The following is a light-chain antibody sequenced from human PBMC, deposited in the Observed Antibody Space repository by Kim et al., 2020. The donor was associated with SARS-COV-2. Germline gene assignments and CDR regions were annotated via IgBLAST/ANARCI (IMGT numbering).Light chain of an antibody. Sequence: GQSFTISCTGTSSDVGGYNYVSWYQQHPGKAPKLIIYDVSNRPSGVSNRFSGSKSGNTASLTISGLQAEDEADYYCSSYTSSSTVVFGGGTQLTVL. CDR2: DVS. J-gene: IGLJ2*01. V-gene: IGLV2-14*03. CDR3: SSYTSSSTVV. CDR1: SSDVGGYNY.